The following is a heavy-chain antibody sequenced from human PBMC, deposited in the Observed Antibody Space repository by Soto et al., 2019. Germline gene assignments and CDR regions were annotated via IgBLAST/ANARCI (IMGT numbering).Heavy chain of an antibody. J-gene: IGHJ4*02. CDR1: GFTFSSYA. Sequence: EVQLLESGGGLVQPGGSLRLSCAASGFTFSSYAMTWVRQAPGKGLEWVSAISGSAGSTYYADSVKGRFTISRDNSKNALYLQMSSLRDEDTAVYYCARGPYSSRWYLYYFDYWGQGTLVTVSS. CDR2: ISGSAGST. V-gene: IGHV3-23*01. D-gene: IGHD6-13*01. CDR3: ARGPYSSRWYLYYFDY.